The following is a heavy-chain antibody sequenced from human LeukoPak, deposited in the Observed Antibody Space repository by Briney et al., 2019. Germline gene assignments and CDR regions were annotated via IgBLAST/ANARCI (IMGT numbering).Heavy chain of an antibody. Sequence: PGGSLRLSCAASGFTFDDYTMSWVRQAPGKGLEWVSGINWNGGSTGYVDSVKGRFTISRDNAKNSLYLQMNSLRAEDTAVYYCARARYSSGWYDYYYYMDVWGKGTTVTVSS. D-gene: IGHD6-19*01. J-gene: IGHJ6*03. CDR1: GFTFDDYT. CDR2: INWNGGST. V-gene: IGHV3-20*04. CDR3: ARARYSSGWYDYYYYMDV.